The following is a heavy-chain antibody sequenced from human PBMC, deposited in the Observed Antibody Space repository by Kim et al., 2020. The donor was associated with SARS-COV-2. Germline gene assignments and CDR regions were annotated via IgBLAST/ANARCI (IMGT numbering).Heavy chain of an antibody. D-gene: IGHD3-10*01. V-gene: IGHV4-31*03. Sequence: SETLSLTCTVSGGSISSGGYYWSWIRQHPGKGLEWIGYIYYSGSTYYNPSLKRRVTISVDTSKNQFSLKLSSVTAADTAVYYCASAPYYYGSGSYYPHYFDYWGQGTLVTVSS. CDR2: IYYSGST. CDR1: GGSISSGGYY. CDR3: ASAPYYYGSGSYYPHYFDY. J-gene: IGHJ4*02.